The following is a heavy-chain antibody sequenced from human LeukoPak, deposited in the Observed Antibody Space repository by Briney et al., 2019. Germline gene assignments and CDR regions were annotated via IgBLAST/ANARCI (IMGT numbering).Heavy chain of an antibody. CDR2: IYYSGST. CDR3: ARGACSSTSCYGLDI. J-gene: IGHJ3*02. CDR1: GGSISSYY. V-gene: IGHV4-59*01. Sequence: PSETLSLTCTVSGGSISSYYWSWIRQPPGKGLEWIGYIYYSGSTNYNPSLKSRVTISVDTSKNQFSLKLSSVTAADTAVYYCARGACSSTSCYGLDIWGQGTMVTVSS. D-gene: IGHD2-2*01.